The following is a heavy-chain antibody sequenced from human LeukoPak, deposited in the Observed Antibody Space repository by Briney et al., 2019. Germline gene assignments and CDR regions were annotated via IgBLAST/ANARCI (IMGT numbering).Heavy chain of an antibody. CDR2: IYYSGST. CDR1: GGSISNYY. CDR3: AREGEYSYGTIDY. D-gene: IGHD5-18*01. V-gene: IGHV4-59*01. J-gene: IGHJ4*02. Sequence: SETLSLTCTVSGGSISNYYWSWIRQPPGKGLEWIGSIYYSGSTNYNPSLKSRVTISVDTSKNQFSLKLSSVTAADTAVYYCAREGEYSYGTIDYWGQGTLVTVSS.